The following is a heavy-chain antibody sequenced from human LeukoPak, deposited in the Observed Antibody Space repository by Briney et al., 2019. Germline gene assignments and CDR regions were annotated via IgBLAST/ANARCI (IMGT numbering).Heavy chain of an antibody. CDR2: ISYDGSNK. D-gene: IGHD1-1*01. Sequence: GGSLRLSCAASGVTFNSYGMHWVRQAPGKGLEWVAVISYDGSNKYYADSVKGRFTISRDNSKNTLYLQMNSLRVEDTAVYYCAKDGRGTFDYWGQGTLVTVSS. CDR3: AKDGRGTFDY. J-gene: IGHJ4*02. CDR1: GVTFNSYG. V-gene: IGHV3-30*18.